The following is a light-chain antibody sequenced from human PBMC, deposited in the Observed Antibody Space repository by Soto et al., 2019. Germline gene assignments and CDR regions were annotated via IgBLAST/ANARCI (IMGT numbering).Light chain of an antibody. CDR1: QAVNANF. J-gene: IGKJ1*01. V-gene: IGKV3-20*01. CDR3: HQSGDSPT. Sequence: EIVXTQSPGTLSLSPGERATLYCRSSQAVNANFLAWYQQKPGQAPRLLIYGVSNRAPGIPDRFSGSGSGTDITLTISRLEPEDFAVYYCHQSGDSPTFGQGTKVDIK. CDR2: GVS.